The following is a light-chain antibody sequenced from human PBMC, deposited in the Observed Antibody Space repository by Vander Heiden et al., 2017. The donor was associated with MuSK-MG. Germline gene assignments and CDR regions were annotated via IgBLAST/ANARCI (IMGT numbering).Light chain of an antibody. CDR1: SSNIGSNY. Sequence: QSVLPQPPSASGTPGQRVTISFSGSSSNIGSNYVYWYQQLPGTAPKLLIYSNNQRPSGVPDRFSGSKSGTSASLAISGLRAEDEADYYCAAWDDSLSGVVFGGGTKLTVL. CDR3: AAWDDSLSGVV. CDR2: SNN. J-gene: IGLJ2*01. V-gene: IGLV1-47*02.